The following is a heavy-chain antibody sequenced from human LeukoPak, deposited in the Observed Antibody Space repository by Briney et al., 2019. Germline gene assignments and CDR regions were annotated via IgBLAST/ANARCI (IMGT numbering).Heavy chain of an antibody. CDR2: ISGSGGST. CDR3: AKGWTLLWFGELLSSGFDY. J-gene: IGHJ4*02. D-gene: IGHD3-10*01. CDR1: GFTFSSYA. V-gene: IGHV3-23*01. Sequence: PGGSLRLSCAASGFTFSSYAMSWVRRAPGKGLEWVSAISGSGGSTYYADSVKGRFTISRDNSKNTLYLQMNSLRAEDTAVYYCAKGWTLLWFGELLSSGFDYWGQGTLVTVSS.